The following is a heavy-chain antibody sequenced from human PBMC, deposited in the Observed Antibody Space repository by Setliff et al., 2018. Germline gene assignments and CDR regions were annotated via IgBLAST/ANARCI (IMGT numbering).Heavy chain of an antibody. CDR3: ARHSGRYYVPGTFDS. V-gene: IGHV1-69*10. Sequence: ASVKVSCKASGGTLTNYGISWVRQAPGQGPEWMGGTIPTLRLPNYAQMFQGRVTITADKSTGTAYMELSSLRSDDTAIYFCARHSGRYYVPGTFDSWGQGTLVTVSS. D-gene: IGHD1-26*01. CDR1: GGTLTNYG. J-gene: IGHJ4*02. CDR2: TIPTLRLP.